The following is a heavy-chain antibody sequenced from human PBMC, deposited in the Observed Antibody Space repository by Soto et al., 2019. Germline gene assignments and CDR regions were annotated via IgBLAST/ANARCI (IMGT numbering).Heavy chain of an antibody. CDR2: IYYSGNT. J-gene: IGHJ4*02. CDR1: GVSVNSANYY. Sequence: SATLSLTCTVTGVSVNSANYYWVWIRQPPGKGLEWIGSIYYSGNTNYNPSLNSRVTISVDMSKNQFSLRLSSVTAADTAVYYCARVSGSYYHVYYFDYWGQGTLVTVS. D-gene: IGHD1-26*01. CDR3: ARVSGSYYHVYYFDY. V-gene: IGHV4-61*01.